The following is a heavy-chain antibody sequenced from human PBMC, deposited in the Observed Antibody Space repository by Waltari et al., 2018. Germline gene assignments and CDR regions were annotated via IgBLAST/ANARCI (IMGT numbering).Heavy chain of an antibody. CDR2: IYYSGST. V-gene: IGHV4-39*07. D-gene: IGHD6-19*01. CDR3: ARAGGIAVAGWFDP. Sequence: QLQLQESGPGLVKPSETLSLTCTVSGGSISSSSYYWGWIRQPPGKGLEWIGSIYYSGSTYYNPSLKSRVTISVDTSKNQFSLKLSSVTAADTAVYYCARAGGIAVAGWFDPWGQGTLVTVSS. CDR1: GGSISSSSYY. J-gene: IGHJ5*02.